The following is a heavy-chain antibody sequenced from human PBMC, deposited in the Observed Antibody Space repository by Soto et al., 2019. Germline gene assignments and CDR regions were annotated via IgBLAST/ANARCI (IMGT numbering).Heavy chain of an antibody. CDR1: GGSISSYY. Sequence: SETLSLTCTVSGGSISSYYWSWIRQPPGKGLEWIGYMYNTGSTIYNPSLKSRVTISVDTSKNQFSLKLNSVTAADTAVYCCARDLWGYCGADCSPLDVWGQGTTVTVSS. D-gene: IGHD2-21*02. CDR3: ARDLWGYCGADCSPLDV. J-gene: IGHJ6*02. V-gene: IGHV4-59*01. CDR2: MYNTGST.